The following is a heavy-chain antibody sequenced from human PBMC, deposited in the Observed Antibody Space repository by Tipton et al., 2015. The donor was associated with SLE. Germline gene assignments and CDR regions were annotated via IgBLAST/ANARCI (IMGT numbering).Heavy chain of an antibody. CDR3: ARDPNHDNYFDY. V-gene: IGHV3-7*01. J-gene: IGHJ4*02. CDR1: GFTFGSYW. CDR2: INRYGTEE. Sequence: SLRLSCAASGFTFGSYWMTWVRQAPGKGLEWVANINRYGTEEYYADSGKGRFSISRDNAKNSLFLQMSGLRADDTAVYHCARDPNHDNYFDYWGQGSLVTVSS.